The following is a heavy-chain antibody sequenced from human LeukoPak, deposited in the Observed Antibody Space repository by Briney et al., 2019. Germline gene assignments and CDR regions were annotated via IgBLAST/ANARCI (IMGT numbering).Heavy chain of an antibody. CDR3: ARLAAPRYDFWSGYHLHY. CDR1: GVSISSDTYY. D-gene: IGHD3-3*01. Sequence: SETLSLTCTVSGVSISSDTYYGGWIRQPPGKGLEWIGSIYYSGSTYYNPSLKSRVTISIDTSKNQFALNLSSVTAADTAVYYCARLAAPRYDFWSGYHLHYWGQGTLVTVSS. V-gene: IGHV4-39*01. J-gene: IGHJ4*02. CDR2: IYYSGST.